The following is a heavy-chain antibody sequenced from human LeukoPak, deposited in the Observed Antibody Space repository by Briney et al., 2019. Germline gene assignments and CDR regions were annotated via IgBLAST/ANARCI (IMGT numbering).Heavy chain of an antibody. Sequence: SETLSLTCTVSGGSISRGSDYWGWIRQPPGKGLEWIVSIYYSGTIYYNPSLTSRVTISIDTSKNQFSLKLSSVTAADTAVYYCARQRGSYYGEFDYWGQGTLVTVSS. CDR1: GGSISRGSDY. V-gene: IGHV4-39*01. CDR3: ARQRGSYYGEFDY. D-gene: IGHD1-26*01. CDR2: IYYSGTI. J-gene: IGHJ4*02.